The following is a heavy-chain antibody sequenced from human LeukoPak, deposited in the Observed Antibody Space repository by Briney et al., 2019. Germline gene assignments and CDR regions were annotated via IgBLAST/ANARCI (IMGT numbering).Heavy chain of an antibody. J-gene: IGHJ4*02. CDR3: ARGGYDSSGYYYSSIDS. CDR2: ISSSSSYT. Sequence: GGSLRLSCTASGFTFSDHYMSWIRQAPGKGLEWVSYISSSSSYTNYADSVKGRFTISRDNAKNSLYLQMNSLRAEDTAVYYCARGGYDSSGYYYSSIDSWGQGTLVTVPS. CDR1: GFTFSDHY. D-gene: IGHD3-22*01. V-gene: IGHV3-11*06.